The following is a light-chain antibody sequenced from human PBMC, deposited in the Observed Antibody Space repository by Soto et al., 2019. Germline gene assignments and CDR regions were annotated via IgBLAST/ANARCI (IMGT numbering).Light chain of an antibody. CDR2: AAS. Sequence: AVRMTQSPSSLSASIGDTVTITCRASHVVSNYLAWYQQKPGNPPKALIYAASFLQSGVPSRFSGSGSGTDFSLTISFLQSEDFATYYCQHYYSYPYTFGQGTTLE. V-gene: IGKV1-8*01. CDR1: HVVSNY. CDR3: QHYYSYPYT. J-gene: IGKJ2*01.